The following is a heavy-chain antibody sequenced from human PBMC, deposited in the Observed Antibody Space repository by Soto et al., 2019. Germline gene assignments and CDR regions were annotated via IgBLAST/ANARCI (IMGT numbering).Heavy chain of an antibody. CDR3: GREYGAASTGLEY. CDR2: TYPFDSDT. V-gene: IGHV5-51*01. Sequence: GESLKISCEGSGYTFTYYWIGWVRQMPGKGLEWMGVTYPFDSDTRYSPSFQGRVTISAVQSTNTAYLELSRLQASDTAIYYCGREYGAASTGLEYCGLGTLVTVSS. J-gene: IGHJ4*03. CDR1: GYTFTYYW. D-gene: IGHD6-13*01.